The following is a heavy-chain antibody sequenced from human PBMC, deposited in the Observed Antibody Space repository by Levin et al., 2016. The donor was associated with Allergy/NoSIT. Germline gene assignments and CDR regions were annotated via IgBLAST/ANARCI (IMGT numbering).Heavy chain of an antibody. CDR3: ARGYGYSSSYHMDV. V-gene: IGHV4-4*07. CDR1: GGSISSYY. CDR2: TSGST. Sequence: SETLSLTCTVSGGSISSYYWSWIRQPAGKGLEWIGLTSGSTNYNPSLKSRVTMSLDTSKNQFSLKLSSVTAADTAVYYCARGYGYSSSYHMDVWGQGTTVTVSS. D-gene: IGHD6-13*01. J-gene: IGHJ6*02.